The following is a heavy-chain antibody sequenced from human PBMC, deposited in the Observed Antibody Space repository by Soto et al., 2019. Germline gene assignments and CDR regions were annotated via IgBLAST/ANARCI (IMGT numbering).Heavy chain of an antibody. CDR2: IYSGGST. J-gene: IGHJ4*02. Sequence: GGSLRLSCAASGFTVSSNYMSWVRQAPGKGLEWVSVIYSGGSTYYTDSVKGRFTISRDNSKNTLYLQMNSLRAEDTAVYYCARGGSSYQFDYWGQGTLVTVSS. CDR1: GFTVSSNY. D-gene: IGHD6-6*01. CDR3: ARGGSSYQFDY. V-gene: IGHV3-66*01.